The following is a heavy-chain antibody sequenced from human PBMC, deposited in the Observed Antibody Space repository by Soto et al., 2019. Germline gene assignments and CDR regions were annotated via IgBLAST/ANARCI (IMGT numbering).Heavy chain of an antibody. CDR3: AKEHSYGLVTHFDY. CDR1: GFTFSSYG. J-gene: IGHJ4*02. Sequence: PGGSLRLSCAASGFTFSSYGMHWVRQAPGKGLEWVAVISYDGSNKYYADSVKGRFTISRDNSKNTLYLQMNSLRAEDTAVYYCAKEHSYGLVTHFDYWGQGTLVTVSS. CDR2: ISYDGSNK. D-gene: IGHD5-18*01. V-gene: IGHV3-30*18.